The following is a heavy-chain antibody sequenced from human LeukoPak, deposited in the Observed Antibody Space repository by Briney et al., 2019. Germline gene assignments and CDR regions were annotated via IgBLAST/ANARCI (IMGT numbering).Heavy chain of an antibody. D-gene: IGHD3-22*01. CDR1: GGSISSYY. J-gene: IGHJ6*02. V-gene: IGHV4-59*01. CDR3: ARARRNSYDSSGFDV. Sequence: SETLSLTCTVPGGSISSYYWSWIRQPPGKGLEWIGDIYYSGSTNYNPSLKSRVTISVDTSKNQFSLKLSSVTAADPAVYSCARARRNSYDSSGFDVWGQGTTVTVSS. CDR2: IYYSGST.